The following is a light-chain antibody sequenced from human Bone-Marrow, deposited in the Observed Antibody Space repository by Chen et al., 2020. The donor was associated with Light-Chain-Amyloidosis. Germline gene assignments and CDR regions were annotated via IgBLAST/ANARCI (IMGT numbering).Light chain of an antibody. Sequence: QSALTQPAYVSGSPGQSITISCTGTSSDVGGDNHVSWYQQHPDKAPKLMIYGVTNRPSWVPDRFSGSKSDNTASLTISGLQTEDEADYFCSSYTITNTLVFGSGTRVTVL. CDR2: GVT. CDR1: SSDVGGDNH. V-gene: IGLV2-14*01. J-gene: IGLJ1*01. CDR3: SSYTITNTLV.